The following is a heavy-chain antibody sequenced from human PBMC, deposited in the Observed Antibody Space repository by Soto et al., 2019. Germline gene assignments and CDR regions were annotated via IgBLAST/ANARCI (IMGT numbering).Heavy chain of an antibody. Sequence: SETLSLTCTVSGGSITNTSYYWGWIRQPPGKGLEWMGSIYYSGTTYNNPSFKSRVTMSIDTSKNQFSLKLSSVTAADTAVYYCARDRLTKSGEGHLYYFDYWGQGALVTVSS. J-gene: IGHJ4*02. D-gene: IGHD3-3*01. CDR1: GGSITNTSYY. V-gene: IGHV4-39*01. CDR3: ARDRLTKSGEGHLYYFDY. CDR2: IYYSGTT.